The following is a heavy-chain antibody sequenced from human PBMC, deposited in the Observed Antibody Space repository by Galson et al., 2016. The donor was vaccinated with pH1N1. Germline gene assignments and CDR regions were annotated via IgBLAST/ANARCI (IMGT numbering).Heavy chain of an antibody. CDR1: GFAFDDYA. Sequence: SLRLSCAASGFAFDDYAIHWVRQAPGKGLEWVSGISWNSGTIGYAEPVKGRFTISRDNAKNSLYLEMNSLRVEDTAVYFCARDESGYGDSFPDVFDIWGQGTRVTVSS. D-gene: IGHD4-17*01. V-gene: IGHV3-9*01. J-gene: IGHJ3*02. CDR2: ISWNSGTI. CDR3: ARDESGYGDSFPDVFDI.